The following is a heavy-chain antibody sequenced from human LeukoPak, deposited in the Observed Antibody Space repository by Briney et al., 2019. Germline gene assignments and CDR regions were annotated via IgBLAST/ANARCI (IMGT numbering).Heavy chain of an antibody. CDR3: VKEGSIAVAGGALDM. D-gene: IGHD6-19*01. Sequence: PGGSLRLSCAASGFTFSRYAMSWVRQAPGKGLEWVSAISGAGVSTFYGDSVKGRFTISRDSSKNMLYLQMNSLRAEDTAVYYCVKEGSIAVAGGALDMWGQGTMATVSS. J-gene: IGHJ3*02. CDR2: ISGAGVST. CDR1: GFTFSRYA. V-gene: IGHV3-23*01.